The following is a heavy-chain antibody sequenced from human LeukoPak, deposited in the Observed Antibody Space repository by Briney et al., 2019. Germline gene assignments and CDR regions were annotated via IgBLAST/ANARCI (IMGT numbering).Heavy chain of an antibody. CDR3: ARVDRELLPVY. V-gene: IGHV1-24*01. CDR2: LHPEDGER. J-gene: IGHJ4*02. Sequence: ASVKVSCKVSGYTLTELSMHWVRQAPGKGLEWVGGLHPEDGERIYAQKFQGRVTMTEDTSSDTVYMELSSLRSEDTAVYYCARVDRELLPVYWGQGTLVTVSS. CDR1: GYTLTELS. D-gene: IGHD1-26*01.